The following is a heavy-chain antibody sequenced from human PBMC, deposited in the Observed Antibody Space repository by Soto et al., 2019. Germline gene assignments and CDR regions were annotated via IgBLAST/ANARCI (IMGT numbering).Heavy chain of an antibody. V-gene: IGHV1-18*01. CDR3: ASSHSGYGVYYYYGMDV. CDR1: GYTFTSYG. CDR2: ISAYNGNT. D-gene: IGHD5-12*01. J-gene: IGHJ6*02. Sequence: QVQLVQSGAEVKKPGASVKVSCKASGYTFTSYGISWVRQAPGQGLEWMGWISAYNGNTNYAQKLQGRVTMTTDTSTSTAYMELRSLKSDDTAVYYCASSHSGYGVYYYYGMDVWGQGTTVTVSS.